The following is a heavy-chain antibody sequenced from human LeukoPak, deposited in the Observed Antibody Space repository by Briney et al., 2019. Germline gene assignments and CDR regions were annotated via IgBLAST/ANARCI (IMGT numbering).Heavy chain of an antibody. D-gene: IGHD2-2*01. J-gene: IGHJ6*02. CDR1: GGSFSGYY. V-gene: IGHV4-34*01. Sequence: SETLSLTCAVYGGSFSGYYWSWIRQPPGKGLEWIGEINHSGSTNYNPSLKSRVTISVDTSNNQFSLKLSSVTAADTAVYYCARVPPRRYCSSTSCYLHLVAYYYYGMDVWGQGTTVTVSS. CDR3: ARVPPRRYCSSTSCYLHLVAYYYYGMDV. CDR2: INHSGST.